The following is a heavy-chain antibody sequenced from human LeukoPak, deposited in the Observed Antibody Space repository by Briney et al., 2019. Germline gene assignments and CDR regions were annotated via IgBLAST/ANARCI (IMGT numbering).Heavy chain of an antibody. D-gene: IGHD6-13*01. Sequence: PGGSLRLSCAASGFTFSSYAMTWVRQAPGKGLEWVSVISGSGGGTHYADSVKGRFTLSRDNSKNTLYLQMNSLRAEDTAVYYCAKFSSSWYLVGRNFDYWGQGTLVTVSS. V-gene: IGHV3-23*01. CDR2: ISGSGGGT. CDR1: GFTFSSYA. CDR3: AKFSSSWYLVGRNFDY. J-gene: IGHJ4*02.